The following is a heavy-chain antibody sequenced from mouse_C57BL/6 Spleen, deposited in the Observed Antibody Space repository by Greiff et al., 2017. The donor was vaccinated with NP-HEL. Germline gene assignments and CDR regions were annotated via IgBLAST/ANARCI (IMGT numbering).Heavy chain of an antibody. V-gene: IGHV5-4*03. Sequence: EVKLMESGGGLVKPGGSLKLSCAASGFTFSSYAMSWVRQTPEKRLEWVATISDGGSYTYYPDNVKGRFTISRDNAKNNLYLQMSHLKSEDTAMYYCARAPVVAFDYWGQGTTLTVSS. CDR3: ARAPVVAFDY. CDR1: GFTFSSYA. CDR2: ISDGGSYT. J-gene: IGHJ2*01. D-gene: IGHD1-1*01.